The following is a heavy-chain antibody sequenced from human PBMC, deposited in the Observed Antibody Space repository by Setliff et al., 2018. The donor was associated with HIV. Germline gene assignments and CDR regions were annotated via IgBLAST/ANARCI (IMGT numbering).Heavy chain of an antibody. D-gene: IGHD6-13*01. CDR1: GFTFSSYG. J-gene: IGHJ4*01. Sequence: GGSLRLSCAASGFTFSSYGMHWVRQAPGKGLEWVAVIWYDGSNKYYADSVKGRFTISRDNSKSTLYLQMNSLRAEDTAIYYCARGGASSLPLDYWGHGTLVTVSS. CDR3: ARGGASSLPLDY. V-gene: IGHV3-33*01. CDR2: IWYDGSNK.